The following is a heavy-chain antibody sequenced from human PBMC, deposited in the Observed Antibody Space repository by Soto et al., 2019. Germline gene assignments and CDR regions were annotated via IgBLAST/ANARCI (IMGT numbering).Heavy chain of an antibody. Sequence: ASVKVSCKASGYTLTDYFLHWVRQAPGQGLEWMGWMNPKSGDTNYAQKFQDRVTMTRDTSTSTAYMELSRLRFDDTAVYYCARDMQGWGGYWGQGTMVTVYS. J-gene: IGHJ4*02. CDR2: MNPKSGDT. CDR3: ARDMQGWGGY. D-gene: IGHD3-16*01. CDR1: GYTLTDYF. V-gene: IGHV1-2*02.